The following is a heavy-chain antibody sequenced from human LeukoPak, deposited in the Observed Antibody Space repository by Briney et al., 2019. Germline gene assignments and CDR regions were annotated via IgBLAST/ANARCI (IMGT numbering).Heavy chain of an antibody. V-gene: IGHV3-23*01. Sequence: AGGSLRLSCAASGFAFSSYAMSWVRQAPGKGLEWVSAISGSGGSTYYADSVKGRFTISRDNSKNTLYLQMNSLRDEDTDVYYCAKDSAVVMPFDYWGQGTLVTVSS. CDR1: GFAFSSYA. D-gene: IGHD4-23*01. CDR2: ISGSGGST. CDR3: AKDSAVVMPFDY. J-gene: IGHJ4*02.